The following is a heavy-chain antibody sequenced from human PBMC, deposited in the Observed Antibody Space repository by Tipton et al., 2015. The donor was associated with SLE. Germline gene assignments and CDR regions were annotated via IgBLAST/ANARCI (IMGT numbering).Heavy chain of an antibody. J-gene: IGHJ3*02. Sequence: TLSLTCAVYGGSFSGYYWSWIRQTPGKGLEWIGEINHSGSTNYNPSLKSRVTISVDTSKNQFSLKLSSVTAADTAVYYCAREEGQWDAFDIWGQGTMVTVSS. D-gene: IGHD6-19*01. CDR2: INHSGST. CDR3: AREEGQWDAFDI. CDR1: GGSFSGYY. V-gene: IGHV4-34*01.